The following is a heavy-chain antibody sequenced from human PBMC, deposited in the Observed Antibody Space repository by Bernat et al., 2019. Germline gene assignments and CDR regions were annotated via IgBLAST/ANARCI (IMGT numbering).Heavy chain of an antibody. CDR2: ISGRGDGT. J-gene: IGHJ3*02. CDR3: AKDTGYSSGWYHDAFDI. D-gene: IGHD6-19*01. V-gene: IGHV3-23*04. Sequence: EVQLVESGGGLVQPGGSLRLSCAASGFTLGTYGVTWVRQAPGKGLEWVSSISGRGDGTFYADSVKGRFTISRDNSKNTLYLQMNSLRAEDTAVYYCAKDTGYSSGWYHDAFDIWGQGTMVTVSS. CDR1: GFTLGTYG.